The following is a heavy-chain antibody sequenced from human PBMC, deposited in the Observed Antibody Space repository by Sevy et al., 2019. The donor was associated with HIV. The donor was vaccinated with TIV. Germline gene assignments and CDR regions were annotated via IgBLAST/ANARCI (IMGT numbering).Heavy chain of an antibody. J-gene: IGHJ4*02. Sequence: GGSRRLSCAASGFTFSSYALLWVRQAPGKGLEWVSLISYDGSKKYYSDSVKGRFAISRDESKTTLFLHMNSLRSEDTAIYYCARVGVSYCTDDCYHRFDYWGRGTLVTVSS. V-gene: IGHV3-30*09. CDR1: GFTFSSYA. D-gene: IGHD2-21*02. CDR2: ISYDGSKK. CDR3: ARVGVSYCTDDCYHRFDY.